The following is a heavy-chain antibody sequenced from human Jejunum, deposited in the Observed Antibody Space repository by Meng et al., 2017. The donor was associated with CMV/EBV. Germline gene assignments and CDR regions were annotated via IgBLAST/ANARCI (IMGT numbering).Heavy chain of an antibody. CDR3: ARESGSYYWFDP. CDR2: IYTSRST. V-gene: IGHV4-4*07. D-gene: IGHD1-26*01. CDR1: AGPISGYY. J-gene: IGHJ5*02. Sequence: QELGPALVKSSGTRSLTCLVSAGPISGYYWSWIRQPAGKGLEWMGRIYTSRSTHYNPSLKSRLTMSVDLAKNQISLKLSSVTAADTAVYYCARESGSYYWFDPWGQGTLVTVSS.